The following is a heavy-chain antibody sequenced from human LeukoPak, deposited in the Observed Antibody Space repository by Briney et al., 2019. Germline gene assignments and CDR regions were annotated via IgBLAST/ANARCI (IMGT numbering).Heavy chain of an antibody. CDR1: RFTFSDYY. V-gene: IGHV3-11*01. Sequence: GGSLRLSCAASRFTFSDYYMSWIRQAPGKGLEWVSYISSSGSTIYYADSVKGRFTISRDNAKNSLYLQMNSLRAEDTAVYYCASGRELLRGYYYYGMDVWGQGTTVTVSS. J-gene: IGHJ6*02. D-gene: IGHD1-26*01. CDR2: ISSSGSTI. CDR3: ASGRELLRGYYYYGMDV.